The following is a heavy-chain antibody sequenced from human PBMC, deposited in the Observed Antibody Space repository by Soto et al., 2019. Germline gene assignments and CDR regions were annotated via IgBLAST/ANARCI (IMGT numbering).Heavy chain of an antibody. CDR1: GFTFDDYA. J-gene: IGHJ4*02. Sequence: EVQLEESGGPLVQPGRSLRLSCAASGFTFDDYAMHRVRQVLGKGLEWVSSISWNSGNIGYADSVKGRFTTSRDNAKNSLYLQMNSLRPEDTALYYCVRSKGGYSYGTPFDYWGQGNLVTVSS. CDR2: ISWNSGNI. CDR3: VRSKGGYSYGTPFDY. V-gene: IGHV3-9*01. D-gene: IGHD5-18*01.